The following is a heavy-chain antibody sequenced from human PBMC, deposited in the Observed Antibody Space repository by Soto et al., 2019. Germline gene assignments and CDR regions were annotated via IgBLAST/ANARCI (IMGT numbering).Heavy chain of an antibody. CDR1: GGSISSSRYY. J-gene: IGHJ4*02. D-gene: IGHD1-7*01. Sequence: KPSETLSLTCTVSGGSISSSRYYWGWIRQPPGKGLELIGSIYYSGSTYYNPSLKSRVTISVDTSKNQFSLRLSSVTAADTALYYCARLSGNYPDYWGQGTLVTVSS. V-gene: IGHV4-39*01. CDR2: IYYSGST. CDR3: ARLSGNYPDY.